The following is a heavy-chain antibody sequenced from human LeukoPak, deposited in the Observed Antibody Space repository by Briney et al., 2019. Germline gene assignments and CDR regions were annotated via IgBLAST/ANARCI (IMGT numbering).Heavy chain of an antibody. CDR2: IYHSGST. V-gene: IGHV4-38-2*02. CDR3: ARMGDYYYMDV. J-gene: IGHJ6*03. Sequence: PSETLSLTCTVSGYSISSGYYWGWIRQPPGKGLEWIGSIYHSGSTYYNPSLKSRVTISVDTSKNQFSLKLSSVTAADTAVYYCARMGDYYYMDVWGKGTTVTVSS. CDR1: GYSISSGYY.